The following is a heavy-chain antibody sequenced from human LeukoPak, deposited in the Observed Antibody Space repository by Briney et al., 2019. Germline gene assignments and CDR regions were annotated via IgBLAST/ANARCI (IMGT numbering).Heavy chain of an antibody. CDR3: TRDPSSGDIVAAGTVIEY. Sequence: GGSLRLSCAASGFTFSDYWMSWVRQAPGKGLEWVANIKQDGSEKYYVDSVKGRFTISRDNAQKSLYLQMNSLKTEDTAVYYCTRDPSSGDIVAAGTVIEYWGQGTLVTVSS. V-gene: IGHV3-7*03. D-gene: IGHD6-13*01. J-gene: IGHJ4*02. CDR2: IKQDGSEK. CDR1: GFTFSDYW.